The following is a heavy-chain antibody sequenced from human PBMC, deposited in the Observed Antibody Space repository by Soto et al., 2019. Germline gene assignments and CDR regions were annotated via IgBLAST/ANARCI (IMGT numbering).Heavy chain of an antibody. D-gene: IGHD1-1*01. CDR2: IIPTYGTA. CDR3: AVERRADWESYYYYAMDV. CDR1: GGTFSSFT. V-gene: IGHV1-69*01. J-gene: IGHJ6*02. Sequence: QVQLVQSGAEVKKPGSSVKVSCKASGGTFSSFTISWVRRAPGQGLEWMGEIIPTYGTANYAQKFQGRVTITADAATRTAYVELRSLRTEDTAVYYCAVERRADWESYYYYAMDVWCQGTTVTVSS.